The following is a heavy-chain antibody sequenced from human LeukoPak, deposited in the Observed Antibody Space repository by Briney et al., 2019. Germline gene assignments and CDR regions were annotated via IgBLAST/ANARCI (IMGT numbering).Heavy chain of an antibody. CDR2: INHSGST. Sequence: SETLSLTYAVYGGSFSGYYWSWIRQPPGKGLEWIGEINHSGSTNYNPSLKSRVTISVDTSKNQFSLKLSSVTAADTAVYYCARTRRGTRYSSSPPCDYWGQGTLVTVSS. CDR1: GGSFSGYY. D-gene: IGHD6-13*01. J-gene: IGHJ4*02. CDR3: ARTRRGTRYSSSPPCDY. V-gene: IGHV4-34*01.